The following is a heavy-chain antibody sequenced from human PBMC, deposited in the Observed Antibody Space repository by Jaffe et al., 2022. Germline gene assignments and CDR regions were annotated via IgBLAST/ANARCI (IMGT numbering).Heavy chain of an antibody. J-gene: IGHJ4*02. Sequence: QVQLVQSGAEVKKPGSSVKVSCKASGGTFSSYTISWVRQAPGQGLEWMGRIIPILGIANYAQKFQGRVTITADKSTSTAYMELSSLRSEDTAVYYCARDGVPYDSVRATELRYFDYWGQGTLVTVSS. CDR3: ARDGVPYDSVRATELRYFDY. CDR2: IIPILGIA. V-gene: IGHV1-69*08. CDR1: GGTFSSYT. D-gene: IGHD3-16*01.